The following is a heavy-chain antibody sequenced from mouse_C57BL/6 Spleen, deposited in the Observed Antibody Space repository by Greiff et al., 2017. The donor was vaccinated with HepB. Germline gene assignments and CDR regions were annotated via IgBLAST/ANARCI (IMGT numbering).Heavy chain of an antibody. D-gene: IGHD2-4*01. Sequence: VQLQQSGAELVKPGASVKLSCKASGYTFTSYWMHWVKQRPGQGLEWIGMIHPNSGSTNYNEKFKSKATLTVDKSSSTAYMQLSSLTSEDSAVYYCARFYDYDERYYAMDYWGQRTSVTVSS. J-gene: IGHJ4*01. CDR2: IHPNSGST. V-gene: IGHV1-64*01. CDR1: GYTFTSYW. CDR3: ARFYDYDERYYAMDY.